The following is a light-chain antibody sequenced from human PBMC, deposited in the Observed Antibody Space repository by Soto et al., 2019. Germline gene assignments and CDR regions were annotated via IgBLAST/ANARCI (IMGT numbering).Light chain of an antibody. Sequence: EIVMTQSPATLSVFPGERATLSCRASQSVSSNLAWYQHKPGQAPRLLIYGASTRATGIPARFSGSGSGTEFNLTISILQSEDFAVYFCQQYNDWPPRNTFGQGTKLSIK. CDR1: QSVSSN. J-gene: IGKJ2*01. V-gene: IGKV3-15*01. CDR2: GAS. CDR3: QQYNDWPPRNT.